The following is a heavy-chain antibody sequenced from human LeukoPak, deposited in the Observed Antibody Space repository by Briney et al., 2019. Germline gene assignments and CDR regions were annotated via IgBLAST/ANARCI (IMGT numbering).Heavy chain of an antibody. V-gene: IGHV3-23*01. CDR1: GFTFGNYA. Sequence: GGSLRLSCEASGFTFGNYAMNWVRQAPGKGQEWVSTISGTGSSTYYADSAKGRFTISRDNSKDTLFLQLNSLTAADTAMYFCAKASVAIPQYCNSWGQGTLVTVSS. CDR3: AKASVAIPQYCNS. CDR2: ISGTGSST. D-gene: IGHD2-2*02. J-gene: IGHJ5*02.